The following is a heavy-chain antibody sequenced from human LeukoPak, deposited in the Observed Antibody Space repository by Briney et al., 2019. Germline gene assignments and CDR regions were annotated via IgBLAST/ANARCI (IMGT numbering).Heavy chain of an antibody. J-gene: IGHJ6*03. CDR3: AKDGLGEGSGWPFYYYYMDV. Sequence: PGGSLRLSCAASGFTFSSYGMHWVRQAPGKGLEWVAFIRYNGSNKYYADSVKGRFTISRDNSKNTLYLQMNSLRAEDTAVYYCAKDGLGEGSGWPFYYYYMDVWGKGTTVTISS. D-gene: IGHD6-19*01. V-gene: IGHV3-30*02. CDR2: IRYNGSNK. CDR1: GFTFSSYG.